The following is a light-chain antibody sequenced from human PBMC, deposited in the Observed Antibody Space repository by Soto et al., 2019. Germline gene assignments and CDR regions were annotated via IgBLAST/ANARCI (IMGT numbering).Light chain of an antibody. CDR1: SSDVGRYNY. CDR2: DVT. V-gene: IGLV2-14*03. CDR3: SSYTTSSTDV. Sequence: QSVLTQPASVSGSPGQSITLSCIGTSSDVGRYNYVSWYQQYPDKAPKLMIYDVTNRPSGVSFRFSGSKSGNTASLTISELQAEDEADYYCSSYTTSSTDVFGTGTQLTVL. J-gene: IGLJ1*01.